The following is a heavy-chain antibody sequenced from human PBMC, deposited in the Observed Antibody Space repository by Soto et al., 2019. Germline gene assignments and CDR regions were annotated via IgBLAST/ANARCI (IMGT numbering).Heavy chain of an antibody. J-gene: IGHJ6*01. CDR3: ARLQYYYDTRGPMDV. CDR2: IYPGDSDT. V-gene: IGHV5-51*01. CDR1: GYSFASYW. D-gene: IGHD3-22*01. Sequence: PGESLKISCKGSGYSFASYWIAWVRQMPGKGLEWMGIIYPGDSDTRYSPSLQGQVTISADKSISTAYLQWSSLKASDTAMYYCARLQYYYDTRGPMDVWGQGTTVTVPS.